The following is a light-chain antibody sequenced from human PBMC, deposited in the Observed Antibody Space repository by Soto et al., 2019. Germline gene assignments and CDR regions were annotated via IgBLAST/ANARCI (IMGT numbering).Light chain of an antibody. V-gene: IGLV2-14*01. J-gene: IGLJ1*01. CDR2: EVT. Sequence: QSVLTQPPSASGSPGQSVTISCTGTKNDIGVYDFVSWYQQHPGKAPKLIIYEVTDRPSGVSNRFSGSKSGNTASLTISGLQAEDEAEYYCSSYTNINTRACVFGTGTKVTVL. CDR1: KNDIGVYDF. CDR3: SSYTNINTRACV.